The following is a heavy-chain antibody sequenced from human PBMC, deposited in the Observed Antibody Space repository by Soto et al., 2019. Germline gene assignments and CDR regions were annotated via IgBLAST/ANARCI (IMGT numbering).Heavy chain of an antibody. Sequence: SETLSLTCAVYGGSFSGYYWSWIRQPPGKGLEWIGEINHSGSTNYNPSLKSRVTISVDKSKNQFSLKLSSVTAADTAVYYCAIFSTMVVAATNWFDLSYPATLVTVS. V-gene: IGHV4-34*01. CDR2: INHSGST. D-gene: IGHD2-15*01. CDR3: AIFSTMVVAATNWFDL. CDR1: GGSFSGYY. J-gene: IGHJ5*02.